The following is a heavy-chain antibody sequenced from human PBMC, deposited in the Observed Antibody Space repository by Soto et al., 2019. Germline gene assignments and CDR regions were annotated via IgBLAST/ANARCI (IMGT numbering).Heavy chain of an antibody. D-gene: IGHD2-8*01. V-gene: IGHV4-59*08. J-gene: IGHJ4*02. CDR1: GGSISTYY. CDR2: IYYGGSA. Sequence: QVQLQESGPGLVKPSETLSLTCTVSGGSISTYYWSWIRQPPGQGLEWIGYIYYGGSANYNPSLTSRVTLSLDRSTKQFSLRLNSVTAADTAVYYCTRGGHCSDGVCSALDYWGQGTLVTVSS. CDR3: TRGGHCSDGVCSALDY.